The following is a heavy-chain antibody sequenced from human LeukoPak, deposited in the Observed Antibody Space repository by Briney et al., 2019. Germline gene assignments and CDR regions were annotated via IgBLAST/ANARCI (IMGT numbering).Heavy chain of an antibody. CDR3: ARLDIWGSLYYFDY. Sequence: ASVKVSCKASGHTFTSYAISWVRQAPGQGLEWMGWISAYNGNTNYAQKLQGRVTMTTDTSTSTAYMELRSLRSDDTAVYYCARLDIWGSLYYFDYWGQGTLVTVSS. CDR1: GHTFTSYA. CDR2: ISAYNGNT. D-gene: IGHD3-16*01. J-gene: IGHJ4*02. V-gene: IGHV1-18*01.